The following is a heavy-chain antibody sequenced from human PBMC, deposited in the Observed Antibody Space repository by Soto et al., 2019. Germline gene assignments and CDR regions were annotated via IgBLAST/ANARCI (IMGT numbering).Heavy chain of an antibody. CDR3: ARGGGYSDGYRY. Sequence: QVQLQQWGAGLLKPSETLSLTCAVYGGSFSGYYWSWIRQPPGKGLEWIGEINHSGSTNYNPSLKSGVTISVDTSKNQFALKLSSVTAADTAVYYCARGGGYSDGYRYWGQGTLVTVSS. D-gene: IGHD5-18*01. J-gene: IGHJ4*02. V-gene: IGHV4-34*01. CDR2: INHSGST. CDR1: GGSFSGYY.